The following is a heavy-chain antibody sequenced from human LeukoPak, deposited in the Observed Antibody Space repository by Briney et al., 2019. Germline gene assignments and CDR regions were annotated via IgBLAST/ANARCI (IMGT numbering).Heavy chain of an antibody. CDR2: ISGSGGST. Sequence: GGSLRLSCAASGFTFSSYAMSWVRQAPGKGLEWVSAISGSGGSTYYADSVKGRFTISRDNSKNTLYLQMNSLRAEDTSVYYCAKDWGTIIVVVITPGAFDILCQGTMVTVSS. V-gene: IGHV3-23*01. CDR3: AKDWGTIIVVVITPGAFDI. D-gene: IGHD3-22*01. J-gene: IGHJ3*02. CDR1: GFTFSSYA.